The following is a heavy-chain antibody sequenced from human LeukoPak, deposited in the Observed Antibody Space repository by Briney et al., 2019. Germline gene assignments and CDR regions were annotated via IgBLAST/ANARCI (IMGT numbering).Heavy chain of an antibody. CDR1: GFTFEDFA. CDR2: ISWDSRDV. Sequence: GRSLRLSCEASGFTFEDFAMHWVRQVPGKGPEWVSGISWDSRDVEYADSVKGRLTISRDNAKSSLFLQMDSLRPGDTALYFCTKDLGSGSYPDFYYGMDVWGQGTAVTVSS. J-gene: IGHJ6*02. V-gene: IGHV3-9*01. D-gene: IGHD3-10*01. CDR3: TKDLGSGSYPDFYYGMDV.